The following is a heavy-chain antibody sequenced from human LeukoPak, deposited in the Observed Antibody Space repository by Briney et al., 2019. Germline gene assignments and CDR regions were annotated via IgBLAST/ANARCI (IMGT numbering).Heavy chain of an antibody. V-gene: IGHV3-15*01. Sequence: GGSLRLSCAASGFTFSNAWMSWVRQAPGKGLEWVGRIKSKTDGGTTDYAAPVKGRFTISRDDSKNTLYLQMNSLKTEDTAVYYCTTALIVVETATPYYFDYWGQGTLVTVS. CDR3: TTALIVVETATPYYFDY. J-gene: IGHJ4*02. CDR2: IKSKTDGGTT. D-gene: IGHD2-21*02. CDR1: GFTFSNAW.